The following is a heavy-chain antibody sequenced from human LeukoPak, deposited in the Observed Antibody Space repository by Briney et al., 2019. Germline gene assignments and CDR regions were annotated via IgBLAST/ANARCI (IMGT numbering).Heavy chain of an antibody. CDR2: IYHSGST. CDR3: ASIDYGGNNAFDY. CDR1: GGSISSGGYS. D-gene: IGHD4-23*01. V-gene: IGHV4-30-2*01. J-gene: IGHJ4*02. Sequence: SQTLSLTCTVSGGSISSGGYSWSWIRQPPGKGLEWIGYIYHSGSTYYNPSLKSRVTISVDRSKNQFSLKLSSVTAADTAVYYCASIDYGGNNAFDYWGQGTLVTVSS.